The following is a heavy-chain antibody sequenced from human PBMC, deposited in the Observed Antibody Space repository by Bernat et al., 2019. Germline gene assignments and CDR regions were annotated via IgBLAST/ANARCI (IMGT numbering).Heavy chain of an antibody. CDR3: ARPGSIAAADYFDY. Sequence: QLQLQESGPGLVKPSETLSLTYTVSGGSISSSSYYWGWIRQPPGKGLEWIGSIYYSGSTYYNPSLKSRVTISVDTSKNQFSLKLSSVTAADTAVYYCARPGSIAAADYFDYWGQGTLVTVSS. CDR1: GGSISSSSYY. V-gene: IGHV4-39*01. J-gene: IGHJ4*02. D-gene: IGHD6-13*01. CDR2: IYYSGST.